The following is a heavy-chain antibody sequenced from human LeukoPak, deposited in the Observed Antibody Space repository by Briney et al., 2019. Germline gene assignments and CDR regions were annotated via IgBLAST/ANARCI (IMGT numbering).Heavy chain of an antibody. V-gene: IGHV4-59*08. CDR3: ARQGELAIDY. CDR2: IYNTGRT. D-gene: IGHD1-26*01. CDR1: GGSITNYY. J-gene: IGHJ4*02. Sequence: PSETLSLTCSVSGGSITNYYWSWIRQSPGKGLEWIGSIYNTGRTNYNPSLQSRVTMSIDTSKNQFSLKLSSVAAADTAVYYCARQGELAIDYWGQGTLSPSPQ.